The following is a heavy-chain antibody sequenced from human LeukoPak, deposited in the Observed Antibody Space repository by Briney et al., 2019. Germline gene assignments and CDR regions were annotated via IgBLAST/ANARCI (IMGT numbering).Heavy chain of an antibody. J-gene: IGHJ6*03. Sequence: GASVKVSCKASGYTFTGYYMHWVRQAPGQGLEWMGWINPNSGGTNYAQKFQGRVTMTSDTSISTAYMELSRLRSGDTAVYYCARDKQLDWAHYYYYYMDVWGKGTTVTVSS. CDR3: ARDKQLDWAHYYYYYMDV. D-gene: IGHD1-1*01. V-gene: IGHV1-2*02. CDR1: GYTFTGYY. CDR2: INPNSGGT.